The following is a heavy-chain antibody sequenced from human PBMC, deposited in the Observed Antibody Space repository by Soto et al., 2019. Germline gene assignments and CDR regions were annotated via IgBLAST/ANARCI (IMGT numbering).Heavy chain of an antibody. D-gene: IGHD1-7*01. Sequence: GXSVKVSCKASCYTFTSYGISWVRQAPVQGLEWMGWISAYNGNTNYAQKLQGRVTISVDTSKNQFSLKLSSVTAADTAVYYCARGGGDWNYGGLYGMDVWGQGTKVTVYS. CDR1: CYTFTSYG. V-gene: IGHV1-18*04. CDR2: ISAYNGNT. J-gene: IGHJ6*02. CDR3: ARGGGDWNYGGLYGMDV.